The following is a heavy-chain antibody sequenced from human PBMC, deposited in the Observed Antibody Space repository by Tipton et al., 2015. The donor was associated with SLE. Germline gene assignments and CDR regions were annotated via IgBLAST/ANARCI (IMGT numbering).Heavy chain of an antibody. J-gene: IGHJ4*02. CDR1: GGSISSSSYY. V-gene: IGHV4-61*01. CDR2: IYYSGST. Sequence: TLSLTCTVSGGSISSSSYYWSWIRQPPGKGLEWIGYIYYSGSTYYNPSLKSRVTISVDTSKNQFSLKLSSVTAADTAVYYCARDLGSSGSFDYWGQGTLVTASS. CDR3: ARDLGSSGSFDY. D-gene: IGHD6-13*01.